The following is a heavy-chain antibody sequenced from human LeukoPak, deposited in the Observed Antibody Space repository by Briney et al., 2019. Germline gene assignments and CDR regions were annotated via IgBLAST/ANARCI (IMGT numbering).Heavy chain of an antibody. Sequence: PNSGNTGYAQKFQGRVTMTRNSSISTAYMELSSLRSEDTAVYYCARGTPGSGSYYYYGMDFWGQGTTVTVSS. V-gene: IGHV1-8*01. J-gene: IGHJ6*02. CDR3: ARGTPGSGSYYYYGMDF. CDR2: PNSGNT. D-gene: IGHD1-26*01.